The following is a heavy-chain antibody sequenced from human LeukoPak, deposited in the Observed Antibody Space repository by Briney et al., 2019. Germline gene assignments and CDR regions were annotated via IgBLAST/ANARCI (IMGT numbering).Heavy chain of an antibody. CDR2: TYMSGST. CDR1: GASISSGNYY. V-gene: IGHV4-61*02. CDR3: ASAHNGSTPPHI. J-gene: IGHJ3*02. Sequence: SETLSLTCTVSGASISSGNYYWNWIRQPAGKGLEWIGRTYMSGSTIYNPSLKGRVTLSVDTSKNLLSLELSSVTAADTAVYYCASAHNGSTPPHIWGQGTMVTVSS. D-gene: IGHD1-26*01.